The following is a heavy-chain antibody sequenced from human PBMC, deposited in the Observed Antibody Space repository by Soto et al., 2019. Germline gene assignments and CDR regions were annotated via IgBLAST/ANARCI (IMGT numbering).Heavy chain of an antibody. D-gene: IGHD2-2*02. CDR2: ISGYNGNT. J-gene: IGHJ6*02. Sequence: ASVKVSCKTSGYTFNNFGVTWVRQAPGQGLEWMGWISGYNGNTHYVEKFQGRVTMTTDTSTSTAYMELRSLRFDDTAVYLCARDRTPWTGDESFGADDYYTMDVWGQGTAVTVSS. CDR1: GYTFNNFG. V-gene: IGHV1-18*04. CDR3: ARDRTPWTGDESFGADDYYTMDV.